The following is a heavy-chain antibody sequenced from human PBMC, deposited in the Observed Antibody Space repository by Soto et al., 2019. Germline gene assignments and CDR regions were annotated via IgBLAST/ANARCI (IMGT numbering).Heavy chain of an antibody. J-gene: IGHJ4*02. CDR2: IYPGDSDT. Sequence: GESLKISCKGSGYIFTSYWIGWVRQMPGKGLEWMGIIYPGDSDTRYSPSFQGQVTISADKSISTAYLQWSSLKASDTAIYYCFKVSRFWAQVDYWGQVYLVTVSP. D-gene: IGHD3-3*02. CDR1: GYIFTSYW. CDR3: FKVSRFWAQVDY. V-gene: IGHV5-51*01.